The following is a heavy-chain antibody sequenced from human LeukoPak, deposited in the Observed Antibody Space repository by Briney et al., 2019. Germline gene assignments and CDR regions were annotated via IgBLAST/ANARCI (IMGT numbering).Heavy chain of an antibody. V-gene: IGHV4-39*07. Sequence: SETLSLTCTVSGGSISNPNYYWGWIRQPPGEGLEWIGSIYYSGSTYYDPSLKSRVAISQDTSKNQFSLDLTSVTAADTAVYYCAGLYYYGPNWFDPWGQGTLVTVSS. D-gene: IGHD3-10*01. CDR1: GGSISNPNYY. J-gene: IGHJ5*02. CDR2: IYYSGST. CDR3: AGLYYYGPNWFDP.